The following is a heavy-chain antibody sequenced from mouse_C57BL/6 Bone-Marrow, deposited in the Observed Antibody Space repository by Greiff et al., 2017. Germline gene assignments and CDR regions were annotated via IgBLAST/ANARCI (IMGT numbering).Heavy chain of an antibody. CDR1: GYTFTSYW. V-gene: IGHV1-59*01. CDR2: IDPSDSYT. Sequence: QVQLQQPGAELVRPGTSVKLSCKASGYTFTSYWMHWVKQRPGQGLEWIGVIDPSDSYTNDNPKFKGKATLTVDTSSSTSYMQLSSLTSEDSAVYYCARAQDWGQGTTLTVSS. CDR3: ARAQD. J-gene: IGHJ2*01.